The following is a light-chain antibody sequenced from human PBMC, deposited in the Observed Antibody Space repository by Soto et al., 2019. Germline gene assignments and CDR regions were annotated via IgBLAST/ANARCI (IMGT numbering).Light chain of an antibody. CDR1: QSISST. CDR3: HQRQYWPPIT. V-gene: IGKV3-15*01. Sequence: EIVMTQSPATLSVSPGERATLSCRASQSISSTLAWYQQNPGQAPRLLIYHAPTRATGVPARFSGSGSGTDFTLTISSLEPEDFAVYYCHQRQYWPPITFGQGTRLEI. J-gene: IGKJ5*01. CDR2: HAP.